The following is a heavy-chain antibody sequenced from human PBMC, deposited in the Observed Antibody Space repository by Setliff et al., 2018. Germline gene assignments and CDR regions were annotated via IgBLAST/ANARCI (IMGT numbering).Heavy chain of an antibody. CDR2: INDRGST. CDR1: GGSFSGYF. Sequence: LFLTCAVYGGSFSGYFWSWIRQPPGRGLEWIGEINDRGSTNYNPSLKSRVTISVDTSKNQFSLKLSSVTAADTAVYYCAKVPITKVYFYMDVWGKGTTVTVSS. CDR3: AKVPITKVYFYMDV. J-gene: IGHJ6*03. V-gene: IGHV4-34*01. D-gene: IGHD3-10*01.